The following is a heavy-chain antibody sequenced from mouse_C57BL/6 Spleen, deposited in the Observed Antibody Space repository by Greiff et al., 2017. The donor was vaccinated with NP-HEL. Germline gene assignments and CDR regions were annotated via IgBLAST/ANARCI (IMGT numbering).Heavy chain of an antibody. CDR2: IYPGDGDT. CDR1: GYAFSSYW. D-gene: IGHD1-1*01. Sequence: QVQLQQSGAELVKPGASVKISCKASGYAFSSYWMNWVKQRPGKGLEWIGQIYPGDGDTNYNGKFKGKATLTADKSSSTAYMQLSSLTSEDSAVYFCARRNFITTEAMDYWGQGTSVTVSS. V-gene: IGHV1-80*01. J-gene: IGHJ4*01. CDR3: ARRNFITTEAMDY.